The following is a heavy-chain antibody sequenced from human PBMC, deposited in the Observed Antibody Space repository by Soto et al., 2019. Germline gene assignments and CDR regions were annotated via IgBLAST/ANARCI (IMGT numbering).Heavy chain of an antibody. CDR1: GYTFTGYY. Sequence: GASVKVSCKASGYTFTGYYMHWVRQAPGQGLEWMGWINPNSGDTNHAQKFQGRVTMTRDTSISTAYMEMSRLRSNDTAVYYCARDRGGGYYGMDVWGQGXTVTV. CDR2: INPNSGDT. CDR3: ARDRGGGYYGMDV. V-gene: IGHV1-2*02. J-gene: IGHJ6*02. D-gene: IGHD3-16*01.